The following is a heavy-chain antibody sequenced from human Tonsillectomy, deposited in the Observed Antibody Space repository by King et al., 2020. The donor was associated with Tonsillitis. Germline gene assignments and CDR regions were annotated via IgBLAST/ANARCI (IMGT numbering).Heavy chain of an antibody. CDR3: ARDSRATVTTAIGGVVDY. CDR2: ISSSGSTI. D-gene: IGHD4-17*01. Sequence: VQLVQSGGGLVKPGGSLRLSCAASGFTFSDYYMSWIRQAPGKGLEWVSYISSSGSTIYYADSVKGRFTISRDNAKNPLYLQMNSLRAEDTAVYYCARDSRATVTTAIGGVVDYWGQGTLVTVSS. V-gene: IGHV3-11*01. J-gene: IGHJ4*02. CDR1: GFTFSDYY.